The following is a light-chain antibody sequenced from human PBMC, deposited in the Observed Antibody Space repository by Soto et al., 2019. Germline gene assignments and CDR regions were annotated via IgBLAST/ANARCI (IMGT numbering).Light chain of an antibody. J-gene: IGLJ1*01. Sequence: QSVLTQPPSVSGAPGQRVTISCTGSSSNIGAPYDVHWYQQLPGTAPKLLIYANNNRPSGVPDRFSGSKSGTSASLAITGLQAEDEADYYCQSYDSGLSAYVFGVGTKLTVL. CDR1: SSNIGAPYD. V-gene: IGLV1-40*01. CDR3: QSYDSGLSAYV. CDR2: ANN.